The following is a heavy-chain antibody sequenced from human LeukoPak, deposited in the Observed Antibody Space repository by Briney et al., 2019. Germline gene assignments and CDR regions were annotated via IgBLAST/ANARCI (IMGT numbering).Heavy chain of an antibody. CDR2: INHNGNVD. Sequence: GGSLRLSCAASGFTFSSYAMHWVRQAPGKGLEWVASINHNGNVDYYVDSVKGRFTISRDNAKNSLYLQMSNLRAEDTAVYFCARGGGLDVWGQGATVTVSS. CDR3: ARGGGLDV. CDR1: GFTFSSYA. V-gene: IGHV3-7*03. D-gene: IGHD3-16*01. J-gene: IGHJ6*02.